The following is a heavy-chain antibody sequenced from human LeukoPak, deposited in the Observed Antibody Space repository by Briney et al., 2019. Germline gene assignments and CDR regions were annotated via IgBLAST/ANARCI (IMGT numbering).Heavy chain of an antibody. V-gene: IGHV5-51*01. CDR3: ARRHYYDSSGYYPPDY. Sequence: GESLKNSCKGSGYSFTSYWMGWVRQMPGKGLEWMGIIYPGDSDTRYSPSFQGQVTISADKSISTAYLQWSSLKASDTAMYYCARRHYYDSSGYYPPDYWGQGTLVTVSS. J-gene: IGHJ4*02. CDR1: GYSFTSYW. CDR2: IYPGDSDT. D-gene: IGHD3-22*01.